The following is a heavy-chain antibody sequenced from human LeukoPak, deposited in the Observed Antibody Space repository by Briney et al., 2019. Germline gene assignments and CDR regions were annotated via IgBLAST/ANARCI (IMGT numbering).Heavy chain of an antibody. Sequence: GESLKSSCKGSGYSFTSDCIGWVRQMPGKGLEWRGIIYPGDSDTRYSPSFQGQVTIFADKSISTAYLQWSSLKASDTAMYSCARQRFTMRAYAGNWFDPWGQGTLVTVSS. J-gene: IGHJ5*02. CDR1: GYSFTSDC. D-gene: IGHD3-10*01. V-gene: IGHV5-51*01. CDR3: ARQRFTMRAYAGNWFDP. CDR2: IYPGDSDT.